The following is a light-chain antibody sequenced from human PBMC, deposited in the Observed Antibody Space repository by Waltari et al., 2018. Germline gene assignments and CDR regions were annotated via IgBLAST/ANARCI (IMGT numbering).Light chain of an antibody. Sequence: QSALTQPAPVSGSPGQSITISCPGPSSDVGAYNYFCWYQQYPGKAPKVMIYDVSNRPSGVSNRFSGSKSGNMASLTISGLQAEDEADYYCTSYTGTTTVFGTGTMVTVL. V-gene: IGLV2-14*03. CDR1: SSDVGAYNY. J-gene: IGLJ1*01. CDR2: DVS. CDR3: TSYTGTTTV.